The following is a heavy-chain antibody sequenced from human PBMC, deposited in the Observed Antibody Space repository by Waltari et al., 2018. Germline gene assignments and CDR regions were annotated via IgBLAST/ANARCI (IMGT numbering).Heavy chain of an antibody. CDR3: ARLMRYCSGSTCYPGGWFDP. CDR1: GYTFDSYG. V-gene: IGHV1-18*01. D-gene: IGHD2-15*01. CDR2: ISTYNGFT. J-gene: IGHJ5*02. Sequence: QVQLVQSGGEVKKPGASVKVSCKTSGYTFDSYGITWARQAPGQGLEYFGWISTYNGFTNYAQKFQGRVTMTADTSSTTVSMELRSLRSDDTAVYYCARLMRYCSGSTCYPGGWFDPWGQGTLVTVSS.